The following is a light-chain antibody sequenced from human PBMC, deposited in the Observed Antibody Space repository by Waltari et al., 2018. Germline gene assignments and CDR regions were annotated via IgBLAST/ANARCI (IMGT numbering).Light chain of an antibody. V-gene: IGKV3-11*01. CDR3: QHRNTGLT. CDR1: QSIGSY. Sequence: EIVLTQSPVTLSLSPGDTATLSCRASQSIGSYLAWYQRKPCQAPRLLIYDASNRAAGIPPRFSGGGSGTDFTLTISGLEPEDFAVYYCQHRNTGLTFGGGTKVEIE. J-gene: IGKJ4*01. CDR2: DAS.